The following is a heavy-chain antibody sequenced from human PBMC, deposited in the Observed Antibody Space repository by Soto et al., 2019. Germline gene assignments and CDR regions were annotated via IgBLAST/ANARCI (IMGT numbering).Heavy chain of an antibody. Sequence: QVQLQESGPGLVKPSQTLSLTCTVSGGSISSGGYYWSWIRQHPGKGLEWIGYIYYGGSTYYNPSFKGRVTISVDRPKNQFSLKLSSVTAADTAVYYCARGPANNPLLTYWGQGTLVTVSS. V-gene: IGHV4-31*03. J-gene: IGHJ4*02. D-gene: IGHD3-9*01. CDR1: GGSISSGGYY. CDR3: ARGPANNPLLTY. CDR2: IYYGGST.